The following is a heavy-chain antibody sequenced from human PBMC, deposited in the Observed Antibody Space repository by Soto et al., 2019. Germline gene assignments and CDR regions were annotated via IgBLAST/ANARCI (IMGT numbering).Heavy chain of an antibody. Sequence: EVQLVESGGGLVQPGGSLRLSCAASGSTFSSFSMNWVGQAPGKGLEWVSYISSSSSTIYYADSVKGRFTISRDNAKNSLYLQMNSLRAEDTAVYYCARIGRLRWGDYWGQGTLVTVSS. CDR3: ARIGRLRWGDY. CDR2: ISSSSSTI. D-gene: IGHD4-17*01. V-gene: IGHV3-48*01. CDR1: GSTFSSFS. J-gene: IGHJ4*02.